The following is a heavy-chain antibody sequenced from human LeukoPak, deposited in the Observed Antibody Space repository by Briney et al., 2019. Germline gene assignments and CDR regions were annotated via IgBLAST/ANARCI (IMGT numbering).Heavy chain of an antibody. Sequence: SETLSLTCSVSGGSLSIGTYYWRWLRQPPGKGLEWIGYIWNSGSTKYNPSLKSRVTISVDTSKNQFSLKLSSVTAADTAVYYCAREAAYYNPGSRPIDSWGQGTLVTGSS. V-gene: IGHV4-61*01. CDR1: GGSLSIGTYY. J-gene: IGHJ4*02. CDR2: IWNSGST. CDR3: AREAAYYNPGSRPIDS. D-gene: IGHD3-10*01.